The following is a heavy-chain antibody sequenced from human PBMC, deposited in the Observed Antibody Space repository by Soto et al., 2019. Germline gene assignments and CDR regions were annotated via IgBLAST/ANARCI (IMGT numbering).Heavy chain of an antibody. CDR1: GFTFSSYS. CDR3: AGHRSGVRPTFDY. Sequence: EVQLVESGGGLVQPGGSLRLSCAASGFTFSSYSMNWVRQAPGKGLEWVSYISSSSSTIYYADSVKGRFTIARDNAKNSLYLQMNSLRAEDTAVYYCAGHRSGVRPTFDYRGQGTLVTVSS. V-gene: IGHV3-48*01. J-gene: IGHJ4*02. D-gene: IGHD3-3*01. CDR2: ISSSSSTI.